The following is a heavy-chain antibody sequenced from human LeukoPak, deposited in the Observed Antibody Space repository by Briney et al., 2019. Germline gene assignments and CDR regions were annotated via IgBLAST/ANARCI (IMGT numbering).Heavy chain of an antibody. V-gene: IGHV1-18*01. D-gene: IGHD6-19*01. J-gene: IGHJ5*02. Sequence: ASVKVSCQASGYTFTRYGISGVRQAPGQGLEWMGWINAYNGNTNKPHKLQDRLTITTDTSTSTATMALRSRPPNHPAVSDCARGSGQWLVGYNWFDPWGQGTLVTSPQ. CDR1: GYTFTRYG. CDR2: INAYNGNT. CDR3: ARGSGQWLVGYNWFDP.